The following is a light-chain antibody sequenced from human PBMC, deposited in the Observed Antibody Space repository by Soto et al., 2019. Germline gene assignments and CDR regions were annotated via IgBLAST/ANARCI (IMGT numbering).Light chain of an antibody. Sequence: SVVTQPASVSRSPGQSINISRTGNSSDVGRYNFVSWYQQHPGKVPKLMIYEVTKRPSGVSNRFSGSKSGNTASLTISGLQAEDEADYYCCSDTGNDAYVFGPGTKVTVL. CDR3: CSDTGNDAYV. V-gene: IGLV2-23*02. CDR1: SSDVGRYNF. J-gene: IGLJ1*01. CDR2: EVT.